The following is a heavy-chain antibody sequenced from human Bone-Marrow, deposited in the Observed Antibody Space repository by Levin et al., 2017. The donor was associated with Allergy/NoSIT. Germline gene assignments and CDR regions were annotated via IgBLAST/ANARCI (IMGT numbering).Heavy chain of an antibody. CDR2: LWYDGSNA. D-gene: IGHD1-26*01. V-gene: IGHV3-33*01. CDR1: GFPFRNYG. J-gene: IGHJ4*02. Sequence: LSLTCAASGFPFRNYGMHWVRQAPGKGLEWVAFLWYDGSNANYADSVKGRLTISRDNSKNTLYLQMNSLRVEDTAVYYCARDSVGAPTDFDYWGQGTLVTASS. CDR3: ARDSVGAPTDFDY.